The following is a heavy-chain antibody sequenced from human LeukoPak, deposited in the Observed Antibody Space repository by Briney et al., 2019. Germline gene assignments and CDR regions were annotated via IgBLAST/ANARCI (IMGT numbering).Heavy chain of an antibody. J-gene: IGHJ4*02. D-gene: IGHD6-13*01. CDR2: IKQDGSEK. CDR1: GFTFSSYW. Sequence: GGSLRLSCAASGFTFSSYWMSWVRQAPGKGLEWVANIKQDGSEKYYVDSVKGRLTISRDNAKNSLYLQMNSLRAEDTALYYCAKDMFSSSWSTIYPFDYWGQGTLVTVSS. V-gene: IGHV3-7*03. CDR3: AKDMFSSSWSTIYPFDY.